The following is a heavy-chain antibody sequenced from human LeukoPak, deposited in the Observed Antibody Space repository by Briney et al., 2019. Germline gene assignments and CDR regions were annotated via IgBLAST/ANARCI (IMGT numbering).Heavy chain of an antibody. CDR2: INPNSGGT. V-gene: IGHV1-2*02. J-gene: IGHJ4*02. Sequence: ASVKVSCKASGYTFTGYYMHWVRQAPGQGLEWMGWINPNSGGTNYAQKFQGRVTITADESTSTAYMELSSLRSEDTAVYYCARIPRINSGSYAGGSDYWGQGTLVTVSS. CDR3: ARIPRINSGSYAGGSDY. D-gene: IGHD1-26*01. CDR1: GYTFTGYY.